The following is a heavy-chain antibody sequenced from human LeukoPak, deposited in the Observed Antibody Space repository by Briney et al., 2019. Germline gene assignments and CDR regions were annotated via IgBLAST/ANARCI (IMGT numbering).Heavy chain of an antibody. CDR1: GFTFSSYG. J-gene: IGHJ4*02. D-gene: IGHD6-13*01. CDR2: IWYDGSNK. Sequence: GGSLRLSCAASGFTFSSYGMHWVRQAPGKGLEWVAVIWYDGSNKYYADSVKGRFTISRDNSKNTLYLQMNSLRAEDTAVYYCARRPYSSSWYYFDYWGQGTLVTVSS. V-gene: IGHV3-33*01. CDR3: ARRPYSSSWYYFDY.